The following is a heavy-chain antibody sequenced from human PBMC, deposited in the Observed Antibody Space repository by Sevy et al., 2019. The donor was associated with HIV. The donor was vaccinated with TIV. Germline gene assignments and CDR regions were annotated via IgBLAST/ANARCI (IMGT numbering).Heavy chain of an antibody. V-gene: IGHV3-53*01. D-gene: IGHD1-26*01. CDR2: IYTGGSA. CDR1: XXXXSSNX. J-gene: IGHJ4*02. CDR3: ARRGXGSSXTRXXX. Sequence: GGSLRLSXAXSXXXXSSNXXXWVRQAPGKGLEWVSVIYTGGSAYXADSVKGRFTISRDNSKNTLYLQMDSLRAEDTAVYYCARRGXGSSXTRXXXXGQGTLVTVSS.